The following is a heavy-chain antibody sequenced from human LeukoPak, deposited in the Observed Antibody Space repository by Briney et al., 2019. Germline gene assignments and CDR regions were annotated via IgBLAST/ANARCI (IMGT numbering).Heavy chain of an antibody. CDR1: GGSHCRYY. Sequence: PSETLSLTCAVYGGSHCRYYCIWIRQPPGKGLEWIGEINHSGGTNYNPSLKSRVTISIDTSKNQFSLNLRSVTAADTAVYYCARGRILHSSSALGYWGQGTLVTISS. CDR2: INHSGGT. V-gene: IGHV4-34*01. J-gene: IGHJ4*02. D-gene: IGHD6-13*01. CDR3: ARGRILHSSSALGY.